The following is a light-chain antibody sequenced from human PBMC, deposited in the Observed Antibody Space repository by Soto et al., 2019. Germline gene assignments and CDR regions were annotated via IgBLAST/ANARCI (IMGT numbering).Light chain of an antibody. CDR3: QQYFSVPLT. CDR2: WAS. V-gene: IGKV4-1*01. Sequence: DIVMTQSPDSLAVSLGERATINCKSSQSVLYSSNNKNYLAWFQQKAGQTPKLLISWASTRESGVPDRFSGSGSGTDFTLTISSLQAEDVAIYYCQQYFSVPLTFGGGTKVDIK. J-gene: IGKJ4*01. CDR1: QSVLYSSNNKNY.